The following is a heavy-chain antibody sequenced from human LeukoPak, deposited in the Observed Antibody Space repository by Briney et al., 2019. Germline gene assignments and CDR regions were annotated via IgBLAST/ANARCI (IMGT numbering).Heavy chain of an antibody. V-gene: IGHV3-30*02. Sequence: GGSLRLSCAASGFTFSSYGMHWVRQAPGKGLEWVAFIRYDGSNKYYADSVKGRFTISRDNSKNTLYLQMNSLRAEDTAVYYCAKDLYSSSASGVDYWGQGTLVTVSS. J-gene: IGHJ4*02. CDR1: GFTFSSYG. CDR3: AKDLYSSSASGVDY. CDR2: IRYDGSNK. D-gene: IGHD6-6*01.